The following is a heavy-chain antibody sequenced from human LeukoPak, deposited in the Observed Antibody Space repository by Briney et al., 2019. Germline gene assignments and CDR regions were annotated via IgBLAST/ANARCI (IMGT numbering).Heavy chain of an antibody. Sequence: PSETLSLTCAVYGGSFSGYYWSWIRQPPGKGLEWIGEINHSRSTNYNPSLKSRVTISVDTSKNQFSLKLSSVTAADTAVYYCARGSGSYYNFDYWGQGTLVTVSS. CDR2: INHSRST. CDR3: ARGSGSYYNFDY. CDR1: GGSFSGYY. J-gene: IGHJ4*02. D-gene: IGHD1-26*01. V-gene: IGHV4-34*01.